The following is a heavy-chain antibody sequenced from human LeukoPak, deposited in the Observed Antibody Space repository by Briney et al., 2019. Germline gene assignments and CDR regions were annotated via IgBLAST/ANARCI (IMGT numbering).Heavy chain of an antibody. CDR1: GGTFSSYA. CDR2: ITTYNGNT. Sequence: GASVKVSCKASGGTFSSYAISWVRQAPGQGLEWMGWITTYNGNTNYAQKLQGRVTMTTDTSTSTAYMDLRGLRSDDTAAYYCARGYDYGDYVGDFDYWGQGTLVTVSS. D-gene: IGHD4-17*01. J-gene: IGHJ4*02. CDR3: ARGYDYGDYVGDFDY. V-gene: IGHV1-18*01.